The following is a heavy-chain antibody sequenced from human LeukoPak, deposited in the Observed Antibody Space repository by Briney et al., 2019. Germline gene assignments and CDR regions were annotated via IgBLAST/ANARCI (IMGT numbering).Heavy chain of an antibody. CDR1: GLIFNNYP. CDR2: VSSDGGTT. CDR3: ARPHHYGSGSYYY. J-gene: IGHJ4*02. V-gene: IGHV3-64*04. D-gene: IGHD3-10*01. Sequence: PGGCLRLSCSASGLIFNNYPLQWVREAAGKGLDYMSAVSSDGGTTYYPDSVKGRFTISRDNSKNTLYLQMDSLRADDSAVYYCARPHHYGSGSYYYWGQGTLVTVSS.